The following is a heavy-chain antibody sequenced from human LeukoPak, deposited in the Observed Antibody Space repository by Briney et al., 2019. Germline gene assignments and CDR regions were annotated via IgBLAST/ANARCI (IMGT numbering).Heavy chain of an antibody. CDR2: IYSGGST. Sequence: GGSLRLSCAASGFTVSSNYMSWVRQAPGKGLEWVSVIYSGGSTYYADSVKGRFTISRDNSKNTLYLQMNSLRAEDTAVYYCAKGAYCSSTSCYYYGMDVWGQGTTVTVSS. V-gene: IGHV3-66*01. J-gene: IGHJ6*02. CDR3: AKGAYCSSTSCYYYGMDV. CDR1: GFTVSSNY. D-gene: IGHD2-2*01.